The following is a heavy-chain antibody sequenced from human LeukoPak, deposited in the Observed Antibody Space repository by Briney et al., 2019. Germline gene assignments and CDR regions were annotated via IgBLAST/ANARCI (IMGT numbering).Heavy chain of an antibody. CDR1: GFTFSSYG. Sequence: GGSLRLSCATSGFTFSSYGMHWVRQATGKGLEWVSGIGTAGEIYYPGSVKGRFTISRENAKNSLYLQMNSLRAGDTAVYYCARAAYSSTWYSRYFDLWGRGTLVTVSS. J-gene: IGHJ2*01. D-gene: IGHD6-13*01. CDR2: IGTAGEI. CDR3: ARAAYSSTWYSRYFDL. V-gene: IGHV3-13*01.